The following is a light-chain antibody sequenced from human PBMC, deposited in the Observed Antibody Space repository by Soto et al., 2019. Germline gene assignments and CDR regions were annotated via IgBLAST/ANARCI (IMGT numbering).Light chain of an antibody. CDR2: KAS. V-gene: IGKV1-5*03. CDR3: QQYNSPWT. CDR1: QGFSSW. Sequence: TKLTQPLSTLPAPVGNRVPTTARPSQGFSSWLAWYQQKPGKAPKLLIYKASSLESGVPSRFSGSGSGTEFTLTISSLQPDDFATYYCQQYNSPWTFGQGTKVEIK. J-gene: IGKJ1*01.